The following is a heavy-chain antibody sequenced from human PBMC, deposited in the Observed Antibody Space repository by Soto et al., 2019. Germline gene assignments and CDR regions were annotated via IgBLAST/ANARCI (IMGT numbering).Heavy chain of an antibody. CDR2: IYSGGST. V-gene: IGHV3-66*04. CDR3: ARLGGNDAFDI. Sequence: GGSLRLSCAASGFTFSSYAMHWIRQAPGKGLEWVSVIYSGGSTYYADSVKGRFTISRDNSKNTLYLQMNSLRAEDTAVYYCARLGGNDAFDIWGQGTMVTVSS. J-gene: IGHJ3*02. D-gene: IGHD2-15*01. CDR1: GFTFSSYA.